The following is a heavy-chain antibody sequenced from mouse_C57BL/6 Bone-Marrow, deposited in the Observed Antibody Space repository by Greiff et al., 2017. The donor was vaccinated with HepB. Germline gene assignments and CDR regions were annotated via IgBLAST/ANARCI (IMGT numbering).Heavy chain of an antibody. D-gene: IGHD2-1*01. V-gene: IGHV14-4*01. Sequence: VQLQQSGAELVRPGASVKLSCTASGFNIKDDYMHWVKQRPEQGLEWIGWIDPENGDTEYASKFQGKATITADTSSNTAYLQLSSLTSEDTAVYYGTTRATMDYAMDYWGQGTSVTVSS. J-gene: IGHJ4*01. CDR2: IDPENGDT. CDR3: TTRATMDYAMDY. CDR1: GFNIKDDY.